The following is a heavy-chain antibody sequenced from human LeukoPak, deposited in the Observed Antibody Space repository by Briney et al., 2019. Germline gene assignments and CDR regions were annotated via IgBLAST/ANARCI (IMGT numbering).Heavy chain of an antibody. CDR3: AKDRDNSGWFGIDY. J-gene: IGHJ4*02. V-gene: IGHV3-23*01. D-gene: IGHD6-19*01. Sequence: GGSLRLSCAASGFRFSSYAMSWVRQAPGKGLEWVSAISGSGVSTYYADSVKGRFTVSRDNSKNTLYLQMSSLRAEDTAVYYCAKDRDNSGWFGIDYWGQGTLVTVSS. CDR2: ISGSGVST. CDR1: GFRFSSYA.